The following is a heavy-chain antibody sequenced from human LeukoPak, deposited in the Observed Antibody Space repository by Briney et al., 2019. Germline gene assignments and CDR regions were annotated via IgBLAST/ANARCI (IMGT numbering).Heavy chain of an antibody. J-gene: IGHJ4*02. V-gene: IGHV1-69*05. D-gene: IGHD3-22*01. CDR1: GGTFSSYA. CDR3: AREGVYDSSGYYQRDDY. CDR2: IIPIFGTA. Sequence: SVKVSCKASGGTFSSYAISWVRQAPGQGLEWMGRIIPIFGTANYAQKFQGRVTITTDESTSTAYMELSSLRSEDTAVYYCAREGVYDSSGYYQRDDYWRQGTLVTVSS.